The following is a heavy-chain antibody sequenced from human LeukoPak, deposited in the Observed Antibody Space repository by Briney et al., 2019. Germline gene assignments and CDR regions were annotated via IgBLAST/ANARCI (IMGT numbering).Heavy chain of an antibody. J-gene: IGHJ4*02. D-gene: IGHD3-22*01. CDR1: GYTFTAYY. CDR2: INPNSGAT. CDR3: ARGQYYSDTNFPLHY. V-gene: IGHV1-2*02. Sequence: GASVKVSCKASGYTFTAYYMHWVRQAPGQRPEWLGRINPNSGATNYAQKFQGRVTLTRDTSITTAYMDMSSLRSDDTAVYYCARGQYYSDTNFPLHYWGQGTLVTVSS.